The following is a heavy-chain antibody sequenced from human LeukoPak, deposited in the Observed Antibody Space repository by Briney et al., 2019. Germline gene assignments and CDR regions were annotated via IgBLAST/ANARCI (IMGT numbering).Heavy chain of an antibody. CDR2: ISWNSGSI. J-gene: IGHJ4*02. D-gene: IGHD1-20*01. V-gene: IGHV3-9*01. CDR1: GFTFDDYA. CDR3: ARGVTGTTWGY. Sequence: PGRSLRLSCAASGFTFDDYAMHWVRQAPGKGLEWVSGISWNSGSIGYADSVKGRFTISRDNAKNSLYLQMNSLRAEDTAVYYCARGVTGTTWGYWGQGTLVTVSS.